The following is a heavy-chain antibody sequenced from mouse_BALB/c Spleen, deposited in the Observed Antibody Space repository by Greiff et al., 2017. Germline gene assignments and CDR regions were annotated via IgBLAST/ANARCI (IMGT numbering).Heavy chain of an antibody. V-gene: IGHV5-4*02. D-gene: IGHD2-14*01. CDR2: ISDGGSYT. CDR3: ARDTYYRYDGSYWYFDV. Sequence: EVKLVESGGGLVKPGGSLKLSCAASGFTFSDYYMYWVRQTPEKRLEWVATISDGGSYTYYPDSVKGRFTISRDNAKNNLYLQMSSLKSEDTAMYYCARDTYYRYDGSYWYFDVWGAGTTVTVSS. CDR1: GFTFSDYY. J-gene: IGHJ1*01.